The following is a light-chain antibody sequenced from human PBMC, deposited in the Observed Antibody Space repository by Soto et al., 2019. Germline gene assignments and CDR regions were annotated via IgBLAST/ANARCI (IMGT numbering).Light chain of an antibody. V-gene: IGKV1-5*01. CDR2: DVS. CDR3: QQYDSYWT. CDR1: QSISSW. Sequence: DIQMTQSPSTLSASVGDRVTITCRASQSISSWLAWYQQKPGKAPKLLIYDVSSLESGVPSRFSGSGSGTEFTLTISSLQPDGFATYYCQQYDSYWTFGQGTKVDIK. J-gene: IGKJ1*01.